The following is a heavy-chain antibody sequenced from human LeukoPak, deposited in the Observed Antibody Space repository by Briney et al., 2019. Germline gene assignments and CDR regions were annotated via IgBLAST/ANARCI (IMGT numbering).Heavy chain of an antibody. Sequence: ASVKVSCKASGYTFTSYYMHCVRQAPGQGLEWMGIINPSGGSTSYAQKFPGRVTMTRDTSTSTVYMELSSLRSEDTAVYYCARGQTLTGYYLGWFDPWGQGTLVTVSS. CDR1: GYTFTSYY. J-gene: IGHJ5*02. CDR3: ARGQTLTGYYLGWFDP. V-gene: IGHV1-46*01. D-gene: IGHD3-9*01. CDR2: INPSGGST.